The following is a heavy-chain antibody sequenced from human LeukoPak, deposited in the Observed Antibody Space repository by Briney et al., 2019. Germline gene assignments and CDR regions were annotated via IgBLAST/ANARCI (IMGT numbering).Heavy chain of an antibody. J-gene: IGHJ4*02. CDR2: ISYDGRNQ. V-gene: IGHV3-30*18. Sequence: PGGSLRLSCAASGFTFSSYGMHWVRQAPGKVXDCVLVISYDGRNQYYADSVKGRFTISRDNSKNTLYLQMNSLRAEDTAVYYCAKDRGGGGDYWGQGTLVTVSS. CDR1: GFTFSSYG. D-gene: IGHD3-10*01. CDR3: AKDRGGGGDY.